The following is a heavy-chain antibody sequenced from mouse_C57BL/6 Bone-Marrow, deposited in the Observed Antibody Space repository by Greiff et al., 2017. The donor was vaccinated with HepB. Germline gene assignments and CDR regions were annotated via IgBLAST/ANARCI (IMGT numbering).Heavy chain of an antibody. CDR3: ARSTVGYSNLYAMDY. D-gene: IGHD2-5*01. CDR2: IFPGSGST. CDR1: GYTFTDYY. J-gene: IGHJ4*01. Sequence: QVQLQQSGPELVKPGASVKISCKASGYTFTDYYINWVKQRPGQGLEWIGWIFPGSGSTYYNEKFKGKATLTVDKSSSTAYMLLSSLTSEDSAVYFCARSTVGYSNLYAMDYWGQGTSVTVSS. V-gene: IGHV1-75*01.